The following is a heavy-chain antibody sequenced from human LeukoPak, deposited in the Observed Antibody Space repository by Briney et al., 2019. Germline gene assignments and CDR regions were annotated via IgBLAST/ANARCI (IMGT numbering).Heavy chain of an antibody. Sequence: GGSLRLSCEASGFIFDDYAMHWVRQAPGKGLEWVSGISWKSDSMRYADSVKGRFTVSRDNAKNSLYLEMNSLRPEDTAFYYCAKDGGHSSVLYYFESWGQGTLVTVSS. CDR3: AKDGGHSSVLYYFES. CDR2: ISWKSDSM. CDR1: GFIFDDYA. J-gene: IGHJ4*02. V-gene: IGHV3-9*01. D-gene: IGHD6-19*01.